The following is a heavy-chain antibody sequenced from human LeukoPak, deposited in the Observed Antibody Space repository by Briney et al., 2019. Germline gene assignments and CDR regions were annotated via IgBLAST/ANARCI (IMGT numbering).Heavy chain of an antibody. Sequence: GGSLRLSCAASGFTFSSYEMNRVRQAPGKGLEWVSYISSSGSTIYYADSVKGRFTISRDNAKNSLYLQMNSLRAEDTAVYYCAELGITMIGGVWGKGTTVTISS. V-gene: IGHV3-48*03. CDR2: ISSSGSTI. J-gene: IGHJ6*04. D-gene: IGHD3-10*02. CDR1: GFTFSSYE. CDR3: AELGITMIGGV.